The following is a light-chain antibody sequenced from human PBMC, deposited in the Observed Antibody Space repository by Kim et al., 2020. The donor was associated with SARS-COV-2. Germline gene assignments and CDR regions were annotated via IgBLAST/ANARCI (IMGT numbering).Light chain of an antibody. CDR2: KAS. V-gene: IGKV1-5*03. CDR3: QQYITYMYT. CDR1: QSISIW. J-gene: IGKJ2*01. Sequence: SAAVGDRVTITCRASQSISIWLAWFQQKPGKAPKLRIYKASNLASGIPSRFSGSGSGKEFTLVISSLQPDDFATYYCQQYITYMYTFGRGTKLEI.